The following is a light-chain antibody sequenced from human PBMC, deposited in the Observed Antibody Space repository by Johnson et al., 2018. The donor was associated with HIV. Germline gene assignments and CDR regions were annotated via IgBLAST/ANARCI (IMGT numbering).Light chain of an antibody. V-gene: IGLV1-51*01. CDR3: GTWDGGLSIYV. Sequence: QSVLTQPPSVSAAPGQNVNISCSGGSSNIGNNYVSWYQQFPGTAPKLLIYDNDKRPSGIPDRFSASKSDTSATLGITGLQTGDEANYYCGTWDGGLSIYVFGTGTKVTVL. CDR2: DND. J-gene: IGLJ1*01. CDR1: SSNIGNNY.